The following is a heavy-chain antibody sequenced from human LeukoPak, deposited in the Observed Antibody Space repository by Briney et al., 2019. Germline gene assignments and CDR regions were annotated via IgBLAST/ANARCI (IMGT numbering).Heavy chain of an antibody. V-gene: IGHV1-46*01. CDR2: INPSGGST. J-gene: IGHJ4*02. CDR3: ARSRTAGGPEY. D-gene: IGHD6-13*01. CDR1: GYSFTSYY. Sequence: ASVKVSCKASGYSFTSYYMHWARQAPGQGLEWMGIINPSGGSTNYAQRFRGRVTMTRDTSTSTVYMELSSLKSEDTAVYYCARSRTAGGPEYWGQGTLITVSS.